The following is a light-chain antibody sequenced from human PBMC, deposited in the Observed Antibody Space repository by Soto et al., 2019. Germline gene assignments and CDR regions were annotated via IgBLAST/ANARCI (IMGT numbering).Light chain of an antibody. Sequence: DIQMTQSPSTLSASVGDRVTITCRASHYISFYLAWYQQKAGKAPKVLIFDASSLKSGVPSRFSGSGSRTEFTLTISSLQPDDFATYYCQQYNTYSTWTFGQGTLVEIK. V-gene: IGKV1-5*01. CDR2: DAS. CDR1: HYISFY. CDR3: QQYNTYSTWT. J-gene: IGKJ1*01.